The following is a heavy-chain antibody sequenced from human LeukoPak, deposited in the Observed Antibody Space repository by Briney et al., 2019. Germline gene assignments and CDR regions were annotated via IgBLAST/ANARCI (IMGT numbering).Heavy chain of an antibody. Sequence: SETLSLTCTVSGGSISGSYWSWIRQPPGKGLEWIAYMFNSGSTNYNPSLKSRVTISIDTSKNQFSLKLSSLTAADTAIYYCARGIESYGDYGYWGQGILVTVSS. V-gene: IGHV4-59*01. CDR2: MFNSGST. J-gene: IGHJ4*02. CDR1: GGSISGSY. CDR3: ARGIESYGDYGY. D-gene: IGHD4-17*01.